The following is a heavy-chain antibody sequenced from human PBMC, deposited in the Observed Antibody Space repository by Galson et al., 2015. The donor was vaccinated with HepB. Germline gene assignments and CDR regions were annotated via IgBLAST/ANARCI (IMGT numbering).Heavy chain of an antibody. CDR3: TRGDTMLRGPPDY. V-gene: IGHV3-49*03. D-gene: IGHD3-10*01. CDR2: IRSKAYDGTT. Sequence: SLRLSCAASGITFGDYAMSWFRQAPGKGLEWVGFIRSKAYDGTTEYAASVKCRFTISRDDSKSIAYLQMNSLKTEDTAVYYCTRGDTMLRGPPDYWGQGTLVIVSS. J-gene: IGHJ4*02. CDR1: GITFGDYA.